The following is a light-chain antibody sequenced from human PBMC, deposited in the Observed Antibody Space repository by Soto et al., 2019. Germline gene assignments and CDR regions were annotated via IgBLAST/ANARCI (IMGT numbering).Light chain of an antibody. CDR1: QSISSH. Sequence: EVVITQYPASLSASPGESATLSCRASQSISSHLVWYQQKPGQAPRLVIYAASIRANGIPARFSGSGSGTEFTLTISSLQSEDFAFYYCQQYNDWHPWTFGQGTKVDIK. CDR2: AAS. CDR3: QQYNDWHPWT. J-gene: IGKJ1*01. V-gene: IGKV3D-15*01.